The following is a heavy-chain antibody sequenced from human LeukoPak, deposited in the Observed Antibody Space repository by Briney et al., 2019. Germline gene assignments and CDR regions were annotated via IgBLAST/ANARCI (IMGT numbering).Heavy chain of an antibody. CDR3: ARDLGGWPGDY. CDR2: ISGSGGRA. V-gene: IGHV3-23*01. CDR1: GFTFSSYA. D-gene: IGHD2-15*01. J-gene: IGHJ4*02. Sequence: GGSLRLSCAASGFTFSSYAMSWVRQAPGKGLEWVSGISGSGGRAYYADSVKGRFTISRDNSKNTLYLQMNSLRAEDTAVYYCARDLGGWPGDYWGQGTLVTVSS.